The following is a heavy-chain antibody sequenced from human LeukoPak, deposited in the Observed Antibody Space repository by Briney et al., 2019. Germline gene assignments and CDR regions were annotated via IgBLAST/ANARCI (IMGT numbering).Heavy chain of an antibody. CDR1: GFTFRSYS. CDR3: ARSGRGGAFDI. V-gene: IGHV3-21*01. D-gene: IGHD1-26*01. J-gene: IGHJ3*02. CDR2: ISTSRSYI. Sequence: GGSLRLSCAASGFTFRSYSMNWVRQAPGKGLEWVSSISTSRSYIYYADSVKGRFTISRDNAKNSLYLQMNSLRAEDTAVYYCARSGRGGAFDIWGQGTMVTVSS.